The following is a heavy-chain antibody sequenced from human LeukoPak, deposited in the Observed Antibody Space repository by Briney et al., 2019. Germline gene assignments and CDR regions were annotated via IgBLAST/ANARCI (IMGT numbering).Heavy chain of an antibody. Sequence: ASVKVSCKASGYTFTSYYMHWVRQAPGQGLEWMGIINPSGGSTSYAQKFQGRVTMTRDTSTSTVYMELSSLRSEDTAVYYCASKKRKGYCSSTSCGLVPWGQGTLVTVSS. D-gene: IGHD2-2*01. CDR3: ASKKRKGYCSSTSCGLVP. J-gene: IGHJ5*02. CDR2: INPSGGST. V-gene: IGHV1-46*01. CDR1: GYTFTSYY.